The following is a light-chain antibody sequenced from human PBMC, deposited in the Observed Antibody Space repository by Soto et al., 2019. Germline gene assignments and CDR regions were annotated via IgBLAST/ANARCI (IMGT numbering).Light chain of an antibody. Sequence: QSVLTQPASVSGSPGQSITISCTGTTSDVGRYNYVSWYQQHPGKAPKLIIYDVSNRPSGVSNRFSGSKSGNTASLPISGLQAEDEADYYCNSYTSSSTYVFGTGTKLTVL. J-gene: IGLJ1*01. CDR1: TSDVGRYNY. CDR3: NSYTSSSTYV. CDR2: DVS. V-gene: IGLV2-14*01.